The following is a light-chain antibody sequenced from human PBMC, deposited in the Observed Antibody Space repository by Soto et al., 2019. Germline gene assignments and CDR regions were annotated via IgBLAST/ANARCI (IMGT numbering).Light chain of an antibody. CDR3: QQGYSTPRIT. V-gene: IGKV1-27*01. J-gene: IGKJ5*01. CDR2: AAS. CDR1: QSISNY. Sequence: DLLLPQSPSSLSPSLGYRVISSCRASQSISNYLAWYQQKPGTAPKLMISAASTLHTGVPSRFSGSGSGTDFTLTISSLLPEDLANYHGQQGYSTPRITCGQGTRLEIK.